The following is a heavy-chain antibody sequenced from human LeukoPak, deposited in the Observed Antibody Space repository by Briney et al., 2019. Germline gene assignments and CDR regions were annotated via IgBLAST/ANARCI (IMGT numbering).Heavy chain of an antibody. J-gene: IGHJ4*02. D-gene: IGHD6-13*01. V-gene: IGHV3-23*01. CDR1: GLTFSNYA. CDR3: AKGASSSSWFRGGY. Sequence: GGSLRLSCAASGLTFSNYAMSWVRQAPGKGLEWVSTISGTGSTYYADSVRGRFTISRDNSKNTCYLQVDSLRAEDTAVFYCAKGASSSSWFRGGYWGQGTLVTVSS. CDR2: ISGTGST.